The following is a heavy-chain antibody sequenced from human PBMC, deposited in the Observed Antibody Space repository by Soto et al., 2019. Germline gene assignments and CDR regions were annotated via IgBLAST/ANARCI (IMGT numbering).Heavy chain of an antibody. CDR2: IYYSGYT. Sequence: SETLSLTCSVSGGSIYSYYWGWIRLPPGKGLEWIGSIYYSGYTYYNPSLKSRVSMSVDTSTSHFYLNANSVTAADTAVYYCATLVRSKLVDFWGPGTLVTVSS. CDR1: GGSIYSYY. V-gene: IGHV4-59*12. J-gene: IGHJ4*02. CDR3: ATLVRSKLVDF. D-gene: IGHD2-15*01.